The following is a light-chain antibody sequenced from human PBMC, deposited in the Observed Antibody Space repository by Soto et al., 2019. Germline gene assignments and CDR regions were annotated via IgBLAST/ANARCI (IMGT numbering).Light chain of an antibody. V-gene: IGKV3D-15*01. J-gene: IGKJ2*01. CDR1: QSIGSN. Sequence: EIVMTQSPATLSVSPGDRATLSCRASQSIGSNLAWYQQKPGQAPRLLIYGASTRATDIPARFSGSGSGTEFALTISSLQSEDFAVYYCQQYNNWQTFXQGTKVDIK. CDR3: QQYNNWQT. CDR2: GAS.